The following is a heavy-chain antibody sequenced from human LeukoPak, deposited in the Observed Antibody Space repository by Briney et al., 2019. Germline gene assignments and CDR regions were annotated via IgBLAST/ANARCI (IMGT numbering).Heavy chain of an antibody. Sequence: GGSLRLSCAASGFTFSSYAMSWVRQAPGKGLEWVSAISGSGGSTYYADSVKGRFAISRDNSKNTLYLQMNSLRAEDTAVYYCAKGQYSSSGYYFDYWGQGTLVTVSS. V-gene: IGHV3-23*01. J-gene: IGHJ4*02. CDR1: GFTFSSYA. D-gene: IGHD6-13*01. CDR2: ISGSGGST. CDR3: AKGQYSSSGYYFDY.